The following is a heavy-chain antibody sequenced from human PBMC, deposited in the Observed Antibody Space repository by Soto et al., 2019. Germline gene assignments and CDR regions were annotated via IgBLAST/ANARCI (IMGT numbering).Heavy chain of an antibody. CDR2: IIPIFGTA. D-gene: IGHD6-6*01. CDR1: GGTFSSYA. J-gene: IGHJ6*02. CDR3: ARPGRSSSSGLGYYYYYGMDV. Sequence: QVQLVQSGAEVKKPGSSVKVSCKASGGTFSSYAISWVRQAPGQGLEWMGGIIPIFGTANYAQKFHGRVTITADESTSTAYMELSSLRSEDTAVYYCARPGRSSSSGLGYYYYYGMDVWGQGTTVTVSS. V-gene: IGHV1-69*01.